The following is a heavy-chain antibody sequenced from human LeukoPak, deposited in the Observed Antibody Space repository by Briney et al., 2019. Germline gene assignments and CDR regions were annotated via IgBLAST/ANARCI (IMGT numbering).Heavy chain of an antibody. CDR2: IYSGGST. J-gene: IGHJ4*02. CDR3: ARRAGDYSHPYDY. D-gene: IGHD3-22*01. V-gene: IGHV3-53*01. CDR1: GLTLSSNC. Sequence: GGSLRLSCAASGLTLSSNCMSWVRQAPGKGLEWVSFIYSGGSTYYADSVKGRFTISRDNSKNTFHLQMNSLRAEDTAVYYCARRAGDYSHPYDYWGQGTLVTVSS.